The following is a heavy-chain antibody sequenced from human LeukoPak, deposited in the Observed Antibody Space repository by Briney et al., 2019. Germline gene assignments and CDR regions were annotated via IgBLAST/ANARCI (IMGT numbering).Heavy chain of an antibody. Sequence: PGGSLRLSCAASGFSFTAYSMNWVRQAPGRGLEWISYIGPGGDIYYADSVTGRFTVSRDTANNLPYLQMNGLRVEDTGVYYCARRFDSWGQGTLVTVSS. CDR3: ARRFDS. V-gene: IGHV3-48*01. J-gene: IGHJ4*02. CDR1: GFSFTAYS. CDR2: IGPGGDI.